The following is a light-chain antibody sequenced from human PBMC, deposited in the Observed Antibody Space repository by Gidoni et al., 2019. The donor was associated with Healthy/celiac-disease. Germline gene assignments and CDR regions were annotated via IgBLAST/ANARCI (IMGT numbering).Light chain of an antibody. J-gene: IGLJ2*01. Sequence: QCSLAQPASVSGSPGPTITISCTGTSSDVGGYHYVSWYQQHPGKAHKLMIYEVRNRPSGVSNRFSCSKSGNTASLTISGLQAEDAADYYCSSDTSSSTLVVFGGGTKLTVL. CDR1: SSDVGGYHY. CDR2: EVR. CDR3: SSDTSSSTLVV. V-gene: IGLV2-14*01.